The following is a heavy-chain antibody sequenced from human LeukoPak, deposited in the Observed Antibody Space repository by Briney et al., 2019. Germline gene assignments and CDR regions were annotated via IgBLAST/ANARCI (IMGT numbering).Heavy chain of an antibody. CDR2: IHPSGST. D-gene: IGHD2-2*01. V-gene: IGHV4-34*01. CDR3: SRGRDQSKTGDS. Sequence: KTSETLSLTCTIYGGSFSWYYWSWIRQPPGKGLEWIGEIHPSGSTNFNPSLKSRVSISVDTSKNQFSLILTSVTAADTGVYYCSRGRDQSKTGDSWGQGTVVTVSS. CDR1: GGSFSWYY. J-gene: IGHJ4*02.